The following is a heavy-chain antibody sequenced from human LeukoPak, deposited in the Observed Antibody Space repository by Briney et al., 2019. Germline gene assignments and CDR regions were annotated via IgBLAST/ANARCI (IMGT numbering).Heavy chain of an antibody. D-gene: IGHD1-26*01. Sequence: SGPPLVEPTQPLTLTFAVSGFSLTTSEVGVGWIRQPPRKALEWLALVSWNDFKSFSPSLKSRLTITKDTSKDQVVLTMTNMDPVDTATYYCARFLHSGTYRFDYWGQGTLVTVSS. CDR3: ARFLHSGTYRFDY. J-gene: IGHJ4*02. CDR2: VSWNDFK. V-gene: IGHV2-5*01. CDR1: GFSLTTSEVG.